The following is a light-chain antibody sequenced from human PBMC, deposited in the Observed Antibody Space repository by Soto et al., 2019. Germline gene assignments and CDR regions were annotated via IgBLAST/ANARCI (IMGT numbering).Light chain of an antibody. CDR2: KAS. CDR1: QSINSW. Sequence: DIQMTQSPSALSASVGDRVTITCRASQSINSWLAWYQQKSGKAPKLLIYKASSLESGVPSRFSGSGSGTEFTLIISCLQSEDFATYYCQQYYSFPYTFGQGTKLEIK. V-gene: IGKV1-5*03. J-gene: IGKJ2*01. CDR3: QQYYSFPYT.